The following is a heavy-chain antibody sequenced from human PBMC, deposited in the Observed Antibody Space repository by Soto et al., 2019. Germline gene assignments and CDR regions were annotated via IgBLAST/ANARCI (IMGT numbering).Heavy chain of an antibody. D-gene: IGHD3-10*01. CDR2: IRDRAFSYAT. J-gene: IGHJ4*02. CDR3: TRLISAAQDY. CDR1: GFVFKDSS. V-gene: IGHV3-73*01. Sequence: EVLLVESGGGLDQPGGSLKLSCAASGFVFKDSSIHWVRQASGKGLEWVGRIRDRAFSYATAYAASVKGRFTISRDDSTNTAYLHMNSLKTEDTAIYYCTRLISAAQDYWGQGTLVTVSS.